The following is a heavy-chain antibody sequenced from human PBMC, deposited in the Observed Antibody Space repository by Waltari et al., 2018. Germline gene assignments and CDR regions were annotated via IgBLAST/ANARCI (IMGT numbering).Heavy chain of an antibody. J-gene: IGHJ4*02. Sequence: EVQLVESGGGLVQPGGSLRLSCAASGFTFSDHHMDWVRQAPGRGREGVGRNRKKVNSDGKGYAALGRGRFTISRDESKNSVYLQMNSLKGEDTAMYYCARGGSYTAIDSWGRGTLVTVSS. V-gene: IGHV3-72*01. CDR2: NRKKVNSDGK. D-gene: IGHD1-26*01. CDR3: ARGGSYTAIDS. CDR1: GFTFSDHH.